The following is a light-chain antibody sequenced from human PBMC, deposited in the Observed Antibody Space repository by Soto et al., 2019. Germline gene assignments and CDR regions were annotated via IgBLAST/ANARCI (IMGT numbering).Light chain of an antibody. J-gene: IGLJ3*02. CDR1: SSNIGAGYD. CDR2: GNS. V-gene: IGLV1-40*01. Sequence: QSVLTQPPSVSGAPGQRVTISCTGSSSNIGAGYDVHWYQQLPGTDPKLLIYGNSNRPSGVPDRFSGSKSGTSASLAITGLQAEDEADYYCQSYDSSLSGSWVFGGGTKRTVL. CDR3: QSYDSSLSGSWV.